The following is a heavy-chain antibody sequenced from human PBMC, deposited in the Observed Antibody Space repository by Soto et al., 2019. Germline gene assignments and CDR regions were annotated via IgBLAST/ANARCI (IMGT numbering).Heavy chain of an antibody. D-gene: IGHD3-22*01. CDR3: AIDSSGYNY. CDR2: ISAYNGNT. V-gene: IGHV1-18*01. Sequence: ASVKVSCKTSGGTFSTFGTSWVRQAPGQGLEWMGWISAYNGNTNYAQKLQGRVTMTTDTSTSTAYMELRSLRSDDTAVYYCAIDSSGYNYWGQGTLVTVSS. J-gene: IGHJ4*02. CDR1: GGTFSTFG.